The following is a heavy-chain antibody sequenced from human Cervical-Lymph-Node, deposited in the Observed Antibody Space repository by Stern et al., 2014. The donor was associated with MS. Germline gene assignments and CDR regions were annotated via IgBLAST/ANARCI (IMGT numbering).Heavy chain of an antibody. CDR3: AKDLAAAGSDWFDP. V-gene: IGHV3-30*04. D-gene: IGHD6-13*01. J-gene: IGHJ5*02. CDR2: ISYDGSNK. CDR1: GFIFSNYA. Sequence: VQLEESGGGVVQPGRSLRLSCAASGFIFSNYAMHWVRQPPGKGLEWVAVISYDGSNKYYADSVKGRFTISRDNSKNTLYLQMNSLRAEDTAVYYCAKDLAAAGSDWFDPWGQGTLVTVSS.